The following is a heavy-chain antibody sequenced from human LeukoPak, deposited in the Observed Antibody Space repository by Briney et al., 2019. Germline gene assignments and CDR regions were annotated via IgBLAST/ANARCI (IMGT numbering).Heavy chain of an antibody. CDR1: GYTFISYG. CDR3: ARGAWEVRGVIRLDDAFDI. CDR2: ISAYNGNT. J-gene: IGHJ3*02. Sequence: ASVKVSCKTSGYTFISYGINWVRQAPGQGLEWMGWISAYNGNTDYAPKFQGRVTMTTATSTITAYMELSSIRSDETAVYYCARGAWEVRGVIRLDDAFDIWGQGTMVTVSS. D-gene: IGHD3-10*01. V-gene: IGHV1-18*01.